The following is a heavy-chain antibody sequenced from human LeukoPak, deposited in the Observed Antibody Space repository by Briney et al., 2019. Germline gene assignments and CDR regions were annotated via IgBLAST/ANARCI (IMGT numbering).Heavy chain of an antibody. CDR3: ARDQSGSYY. D-gene: IGHD1-26*01. J-gene: IGHJ4*02. V-gene: IGHV4-34*01. CDR1: GGSFSGYY. Sequence: SETLSLTRAVYGGSFSGYYGSSLRQPPGKGLEWIGEMNHSGSTNYNPSLKSRVTISVDTSKNQFSLKLSSVTAADTAVYYCARDQSGSYYWGQGTLVTVSS. CDR2: MNHSGST.